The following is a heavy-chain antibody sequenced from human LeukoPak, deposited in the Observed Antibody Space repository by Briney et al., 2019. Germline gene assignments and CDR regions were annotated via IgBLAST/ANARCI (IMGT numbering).Heavy chain of an antibody. CDR3: AKDRAGSGWYWAARGIDY. D-gene: IGHD6-19*01. CDR1: GFTFSSYW. CDR2: IKYDGSEK. V-gene: IGHV3-7*01. J-gene: IGHJ4*02. Sequence: GGSLRLSCAASGFTFSSYWMSWVRQVPGKGLEWVANIKYDGSEKYYVDSVKGRFTISRDNSKNTLYLQMNSLRAEDTAVYYCAKDRAGSGWYWAARGIDYWGQGALVTVSS.